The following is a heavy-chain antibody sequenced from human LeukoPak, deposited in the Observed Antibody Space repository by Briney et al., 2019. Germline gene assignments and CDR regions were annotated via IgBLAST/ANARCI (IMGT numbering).Heavy chain of an antibody. CDR1: GFTFSSYG. V-gene: IGHV3-30*02. CDR2: IRYDGSNK. CDR3: AMRIVGATVVPFY. J-gene: IGHJ4*02. Sequence: GGSLRLSCAASGFTFSSYGMHWVRQAPGKGLEWVAFIRYDGSNKYYADSVKGRFTISRDNSKNTLYLQMNSLRAEDTAVYYCAMRIVGATVVPFYWGQGTLVTVSS. D-gene: IGHD1-26*01.